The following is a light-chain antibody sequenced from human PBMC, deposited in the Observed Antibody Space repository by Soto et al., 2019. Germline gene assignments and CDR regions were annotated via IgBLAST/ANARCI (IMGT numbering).Light chain of an antibody. J-gene: IGKJ1*01. Sequence: DIQMTQSPSTLSASVGVRVTITCRASQSISSGLAWYQQKPGKARKLLIYDVSSLESGVPSWFSGSGSGTEFTVTVSRLQPDDFATYYCQQYNSYPWTFGQGTKLDIK. CDR3: QQYNSYPWT. CDR1: QSISSG. CDR2: DVS. V-gene: IGKV1-5*01.